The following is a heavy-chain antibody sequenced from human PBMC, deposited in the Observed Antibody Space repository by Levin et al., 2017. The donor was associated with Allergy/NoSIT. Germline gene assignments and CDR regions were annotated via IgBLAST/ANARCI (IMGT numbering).Heavy chain of an antibody. CDR1: GFTFSSSA. CDR2: IVVGSGNT. J-gene: IGHJ4*02. Sequence: PRASVKVSCKASGFTFSSSAVQWVRQARGQRLEWIGWIVVGSGNTNYAQKFQERVTITRDMSTSTSYMELSSLRSEDTAVYYCAALDSSGWYFSLDYWGQGTLVTVSS. CDR3: AALDSSGWYFSLDY. D-gene: IGHD6-19*01. V-gene: IGHV1-58*01.